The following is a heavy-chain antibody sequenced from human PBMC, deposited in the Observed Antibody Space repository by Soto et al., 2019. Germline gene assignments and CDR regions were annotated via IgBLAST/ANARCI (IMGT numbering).Heavy chain of an antibody. V-gene: IGHV4-31*03. CDR2: FDHMGSP. CDR3: LRDRALDSSGNCFDA. CDR1: GRPCSSGGYY. J-gene: IGHJ4*02. Sequence: SETRSLPGTVPGRPCSSGGYYGSCIRPRPGKRPEWIGHFDHMGSPSYNPSPNSRLSMSLDPSKNQFSLNLTCVPAADTAIYYCLRDRALDSSGNCFDAWGQGALVTVS. D-gene: IGHD6-19*01.